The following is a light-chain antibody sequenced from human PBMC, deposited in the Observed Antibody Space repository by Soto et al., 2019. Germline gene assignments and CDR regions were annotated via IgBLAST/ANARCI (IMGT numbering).Light chain of an antibody. CDR3: QQYSNYPLT. J-gene: IGKJ4*01. CDR1: QSISYW. V-gene: IGKV1-5*03. Sequence: DIQMTQSPSTLSASVGDRVTITCRASQSISYWLAWYQQKPGKAPNRLIYKASSLESGVLSRFSGSGSGTEFTLTINSLQPDDFATYYCQQYSNYPLTFGGGTKVEI. CDR2: KAS.